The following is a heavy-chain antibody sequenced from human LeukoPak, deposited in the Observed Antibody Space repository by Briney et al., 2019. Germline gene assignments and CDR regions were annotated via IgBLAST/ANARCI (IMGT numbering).Heavy chain of an antibody. D-gene: IGHD5-18*01. CDR2: IYYSGNT. J-gene: IGHJ4*02. V-gene: IGHV4-59*01. CDR3: ARRRYNYDY. Sequence: SETLSLTCTASGGSISSYYWSWIRQPPGKGLGWIGYIYYSGNTIYNPSLKSRVTISIDTSKNQFSLKLSSVTAADTAVYYCARRRYNYDYWGQGTLVTVSS. CDR1: GGSISSYY.